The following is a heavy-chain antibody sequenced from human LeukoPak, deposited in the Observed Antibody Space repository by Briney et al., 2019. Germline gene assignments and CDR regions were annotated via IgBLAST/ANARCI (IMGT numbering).Heavy chain of an antibody. CDR3: ASQGHHGKIVGTTLSYFYMDV. CDR1: IGSFSGYY. V-gene: IGHV4-34*01. CDR2: INHSGST. Sequence: SETLSLTCGVYIGSFSGYYWSWLRQPPGKGLEWIGEINHSGSTNYNPSLKSRVTISVDTSKNQFSLKLSSVTAADTAFYYCASQGHHGKIVGTTLSYFYMDVWGKGTTVTVSS. J-gene: IGHJ6*03. D-gene: IGHD1-26*01.